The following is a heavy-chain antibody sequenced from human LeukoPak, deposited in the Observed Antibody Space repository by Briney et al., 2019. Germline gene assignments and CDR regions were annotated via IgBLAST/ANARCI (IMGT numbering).Heavy chain of an antibody. CDR2: ISYDGSNK. V-gene: IGHV3-30*18. Sequence: GRSLRLSCAVSGLTFSSFAMHWVRQPPGKGLEWVAVISYDGSNKFYGDSVKGRFTLSRDNSKNTLYLQMNSLRPEDTAVYYFAKDRSSSWQTFEDWGQGTLVTVSS. CDR3: AKDRSSSWQTFED. CDR1: GLTFSSFA. D-gene: IGHD6-13*01. J-gene: IGHJ4*02.